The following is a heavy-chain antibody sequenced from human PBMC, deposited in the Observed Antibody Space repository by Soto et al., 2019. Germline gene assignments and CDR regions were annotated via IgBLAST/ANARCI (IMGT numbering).Heavy chain of an antibody. CDR1: GGSVISSTYY. D-gene: IGHD1-26*01. J-gene: IGHJ4*02. CDR3: ARREPAAFVNY. Sequence: QLQLQESGPGLVKPSETLSLTCTVSGGSVISSTYYWDWIRQPPGKGLEWIGSIYYSGSTYYNPSLRSRVTISVDTSKNQFPLKLSSVTAADTAVYYCARREPAAFVNYWGQGTLVTVSS. CDR2: IYYSGST. V-gene: IGHV4-39*01.